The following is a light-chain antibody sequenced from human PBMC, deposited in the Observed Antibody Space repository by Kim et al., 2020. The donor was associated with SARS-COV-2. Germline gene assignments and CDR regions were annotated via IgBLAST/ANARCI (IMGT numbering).Light chain of an antibody. J-gene: IGKJ1*01. CDR2: GAS. Sequence: EIVLTQSPGTLSLSPGERATLSCRASQSVSSSYLAWYQQKPGQAPGLLIYGASSRATGIPDRFSGSGSGTDCTLTISRLEPEDFAVYYCHQYGSSPQTFGQGTKVDIK. CDR1: QSVSSSY. CDR3: HQYGSSPQT. V-gene: IGKV3-20*01.